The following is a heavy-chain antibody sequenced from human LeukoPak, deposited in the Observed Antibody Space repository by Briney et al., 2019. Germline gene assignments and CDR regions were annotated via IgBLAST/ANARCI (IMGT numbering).Heavy chain of an antibody. CDR1: GGSISSYY. CDR2: IYTSGST. D-gene: IGHD6-13*01. Sequence: SETLSLTCTVSGGSISSYYWSWIRQPAGKGLEWIGRIYTSGSTNYNPSLKGRVTMSVDTSKNQFSLKLSSVTAADTAVYYCAREGVAAAGRASDYWGQGTLVTVSS. J-gene: IGHJ4*02. V-gene: IGHV4-4*07. CDR3: AREGVAAAGRASDY.